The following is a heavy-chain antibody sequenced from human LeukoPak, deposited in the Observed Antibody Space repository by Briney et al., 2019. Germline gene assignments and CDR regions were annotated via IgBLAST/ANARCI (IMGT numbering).Heavy chain of an antibody. Sequence: PGRSLRLSCAASGFTFSSYAMSWVRQDPGRGLEWVSAISGNGAYTWYADSMKGRFTISRDNSQSTLYLQMRSLRAEDTAVYYCAKEPIEAAGTFDYWGQGTLVTVSS. CDR2: ISGNGAYT. CDR3: AKEPIEAAGTFDY. J-gene: IGHJ4*02. CDR1: GFTFSSYA. D-gene: IGHD6-25*01. V-gene: IGHV3-23*01.